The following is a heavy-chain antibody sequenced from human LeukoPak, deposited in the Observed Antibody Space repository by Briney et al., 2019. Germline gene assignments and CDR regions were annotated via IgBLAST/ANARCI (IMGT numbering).Heavy chain of an antibody. J-gene: IGHJ4*02. CDR1: GFTFSSYG. CDR2: VSGSGVST. D-gene: IGHD3-10*01. CDR3: AKTPYDSGTLFDY. Sequence: PGGSLRLSCAASGFTFSSYGMSWVRQGPGKGLEWVSAVSGSGVSTYYADSVKGRFTISRDNSKNTLFLQMNSLRAEDTAVYYCAKTPYDSGTLFDYWGQGTLVTVSS. V-gene: IGHV3-23*01.